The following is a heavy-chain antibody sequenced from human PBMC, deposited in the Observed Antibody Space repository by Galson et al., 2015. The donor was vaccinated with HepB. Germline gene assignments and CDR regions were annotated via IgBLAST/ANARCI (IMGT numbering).Heavy chain of an antibody. V-gene: IGHV2-70*11. J-gene: IGHJ6*02. D-gene: IGHD4-11*01. CDR2: IDWDDDK. CDR3: ARIPFSNGVIYGMDV. CDR1: GFSLSTSGMC. Sequence: PALVKPTQTLTLTCTFSGFSLSTSGMCVSWLRQPPGKALEWLARIDWDDDKYYSTSLKTRLTISKDTSKNQVVLTMTNMDPVDTATYYCARIPFSNGVIYGMDVWGQGTTVTVSS.